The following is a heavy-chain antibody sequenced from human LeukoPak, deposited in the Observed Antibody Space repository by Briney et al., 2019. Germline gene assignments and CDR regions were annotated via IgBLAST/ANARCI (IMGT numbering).Heavy chain of an antibody. Sequence: SETLSLTCAVYGESLSVYYWRCIRQPPGKGLEWIGEINHSGSTNYNPSLKSRVTISVDTSKNQFSLKRSSGTGADTAVLYCARGPTYHMAVWGKGTTVTVSS. CDR3: ARGPTYHMAV. J-gene: IGHJ6*03. CDR2: INHSGST. CDR1: GESLSVYY. V-gene: IGHV4-34*01.